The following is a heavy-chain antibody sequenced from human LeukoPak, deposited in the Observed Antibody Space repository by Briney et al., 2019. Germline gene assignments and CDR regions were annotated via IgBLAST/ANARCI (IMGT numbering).Heavy chain of an antibody. CDR3: ARRDGYNSYYYGMDV. CDR2: ISSSGYI. CDR1: GFTFSYHT. V-gene: IGHV3-21*01. J-gene: IGHJ6*02. Sequence: PGGSLRLSCAASGFTFSYHTMNWVRQAPGKGLEWVSSISSSGYIYYADSVKGRFTISRDNAKNSLYLQMNSLRAEDTAVYYCARRDGYNSYYYGMDVWGQGSTVTVSS. D-gene: IGHD5-24*01.